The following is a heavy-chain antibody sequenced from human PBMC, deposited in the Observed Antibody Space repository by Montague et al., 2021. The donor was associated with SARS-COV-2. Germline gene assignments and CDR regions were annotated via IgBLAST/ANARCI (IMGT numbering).Heavy chain of an antibody. D-gene: IGHD4-17*01. CDR3: ARENTVTTFGGPYYIDS. V-gene: IGHV4-59*01. J-gene: IGHJ4*02. Sequence: SETLSLTCTVSGGSISSYYWSWIRQPPGKGLEWIGNIYDSGSTNYNPSLKSRVTISVDTSKNQFSLKLSAVTAADTAVYYCARENTVTTFGGPYYIDSWGQGTLVTVSA. CDR1: GGSISSYY. CDR2: IYDSGST.